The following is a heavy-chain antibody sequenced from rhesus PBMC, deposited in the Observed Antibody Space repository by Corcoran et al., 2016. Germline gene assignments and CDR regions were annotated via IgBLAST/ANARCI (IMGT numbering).Heavy chain of an antibody. V-gene: IGHV4S2*01. CDR3: ARGGKYCSSTYCSSPYNRFDV. Sequence: QVQLQESGPGLVKTSETLPLTCAVPGASTSSNYWSWIRQAPGKGPEWIGPTYGSGGSTDYNPSLKSRVTISIDTSKNQFSLKLSSVTAADTAVYYGARGGKYCSSTYCSSPYNRFDVWGPGVLVTVSS. CDR2: TYGSGGST. CDR1: GASTSSNY. J-gene: IGHJ5-1*01. D-gene: IGHD2-15*01.